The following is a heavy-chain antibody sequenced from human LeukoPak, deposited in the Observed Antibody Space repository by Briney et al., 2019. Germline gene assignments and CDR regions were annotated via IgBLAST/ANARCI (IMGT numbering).Heavy chain of an antibody. CDR1: GFTFSSYG. Sequence: PGGSLRLSCAASGFTFSSYGMHWVRQAPGKGLEWVAVIWYDGSNKYYADSVKGRFTISRDNSKNTLYLQMNSLRAEDTAVYYCARDYSCGGDCYTFDYWGQGTLVTVAS. V-gene: IGHV3-33*01. CDR3: ARDYSCGGDCYTFDY. D-gene: IGHD2-21*02. CDR2: IWYDGSNK. J-gene: IGHJ4*02.